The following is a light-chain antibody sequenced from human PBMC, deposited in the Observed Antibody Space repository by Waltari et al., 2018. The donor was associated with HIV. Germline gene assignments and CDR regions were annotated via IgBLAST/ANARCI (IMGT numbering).Light chain of an antibody. CDR3: MQALEIPPT. V-gene: IGKV2-28*01. CDR1: QSLLHIKGYNY. J-gene: IGKJ4*01. CDR2: LGS. Sequence: DMVMTQSPLPLPVTPGAPASIPCRSSQSLLHIKGYNYVDWYLQKPGKSPQLLMYLGSNRASGVPDRFSGSGSGTDFTLKISRVEAEDVGIYYCMQALEIPPTFGGGTKVEIK.